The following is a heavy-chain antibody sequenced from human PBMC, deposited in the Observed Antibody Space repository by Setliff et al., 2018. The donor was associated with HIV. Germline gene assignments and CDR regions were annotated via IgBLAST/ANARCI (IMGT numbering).Heavy chain of an antibody. J-gene: IGHJ4*02. CDR2: INWNSGTI. CDR1: GFTFDDYA. CDR3: ARANPPSSSSYFDY. D-gene: IGHD6-13*01. Sequence: GGSLRLSCAASGFTFDDYAMHWGRQAPGKGLEWVSGINWNSGTIAYADFVKGRFTISRDNTKNTMYLQLNSLRADDTAVYFCARANPPSSSSYFDYWGRGTLVTVSS. V-gene: IGHV3-9*01.